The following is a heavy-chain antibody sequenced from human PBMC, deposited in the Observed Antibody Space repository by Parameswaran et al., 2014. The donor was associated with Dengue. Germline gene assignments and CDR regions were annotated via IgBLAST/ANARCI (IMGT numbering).Heavy chain of an antibody. CDR3: ARVQWGQQLGTTYFDY. Sequence: VRQMPGKGLEWMGIIYPGDSDTRYSPSFQGQVTISADKSISTAYLQWSSLKASDTAMYYCARVQWGQQLGTTYFDYWGQGTLVTVSS. D-gene: IGHD6-13*01. CDR2: IYPGDSDT. J-gene: IGHJ4*02. V-gene: IGHV5-51*01.